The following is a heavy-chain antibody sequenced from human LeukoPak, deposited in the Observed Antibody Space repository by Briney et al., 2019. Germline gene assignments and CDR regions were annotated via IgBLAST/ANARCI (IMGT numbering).Heavy chain of an antibody. CDR2: IYYSGST. CDR1: GGSISSGDYY. V-gene: IGHV4-30-4*02. CDR3: ARDPTRSGLDY. J-gene: IGHJ4*02. D-gene: IGHD4-11*01. Sequence: SETLSLTCTVSGGSISSGDYYWSWIRQPPGKGLEWIGYIYYSGSTYYNPSLKSRVTISVDTSKNQFSLKLSSVTAADTAVYYCARDPTRSGLDYWGQGTLVTVSS.